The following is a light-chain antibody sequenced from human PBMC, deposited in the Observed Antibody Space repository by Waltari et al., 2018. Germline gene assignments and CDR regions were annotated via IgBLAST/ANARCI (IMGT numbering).Light chain of an antibody. J-gene: IGKJ2*01. CDR3: QQRRNWPRQYT. CDR1: QSVSTY. V-gene: IGKV3-11*01. CDR2: DAS. Sequence: EIVLTQSPATLSLSPGERATLSCRASQSVSTYLAWYQQNPGQAPMLLIYDASNRATGIPARFSGSGSGTDFTLTISSLAPEDSAIYYCQQRRNWPRQYTFGQGTKLEI.